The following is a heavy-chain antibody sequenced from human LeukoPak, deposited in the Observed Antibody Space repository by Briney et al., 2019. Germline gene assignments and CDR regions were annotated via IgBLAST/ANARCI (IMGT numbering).Heavy chain of an antibody. J-gene: IGHJ4*02. D-gene: IGHD3-16*01. Sequence: PGGSLRLSCVTSGFTFNRSWMTWVRRAPGKGLEWVANIKPDGGGKYYVDPVKGRFTISRDNAKNSMSMQMNSLRADDTAVYYCVRDWGGPDDYWGQGTLVSVSS. CDR2: IKPDGGGK. CDR1: GFTFNRSW. CDR3: VRDWGGPDDY. V-gene: IGHV3-7*01.